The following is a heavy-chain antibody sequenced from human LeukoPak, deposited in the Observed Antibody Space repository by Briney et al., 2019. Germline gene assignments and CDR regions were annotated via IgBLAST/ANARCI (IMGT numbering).Heavy chain of an antibody. D-gene: IGHD1-26*01. V-gene: IGHV4-39*07. CDR3: ARRAIVGAENAFDI. J-gene: IGHJ3*02. Sequence: SETLSLTCTVSGGSISSSSYYWGWIRQPPGKGLKWIGSIYYSGSTYYNPSLKSRVTISVDTSKNQFSLKLSSVTAADTAVYYCARRAIVGAENAFDIWGQGTMVTVSS. CDR1: GGSISSSSYY. CDR2: IYYSGST.